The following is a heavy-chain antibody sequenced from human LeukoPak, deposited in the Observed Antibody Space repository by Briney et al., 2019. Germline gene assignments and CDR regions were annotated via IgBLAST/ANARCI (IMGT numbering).Heavy chain of an antibody. V-gene: IGHV3-53*01. Sequence: GGSLRLSCAASEFTVYNNYMSWVRQAPGKGLEWVSVIYSGGYTYYADSVKGQFTISRDNSKNTLYLQMNSLRAEDTAVCYCAKTGNPATGDYWGQGTLVTVSS. CDR2: IYSGGYT. D-gene: IGHD1-1*01. CDR3: AKTGNPATGDY. CDR1: EFTVYNNY. J-gene: IGHJ4*02.